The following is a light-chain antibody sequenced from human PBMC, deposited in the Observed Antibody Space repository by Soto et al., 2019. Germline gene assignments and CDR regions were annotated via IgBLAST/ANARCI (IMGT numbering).Light chain of an antibody. V-gene: IGKV3-15*01. CDR3: QQYNSCPRT. J-gene: IGKJ1*01. CDR1: QSVNSN. CDR2: GAS. Sequence: EIVMTQSPATLSVSPGERATLSCRASQSVNSNLAWYQQKPGQAPRLLIYGASSRATGIPARFSGSGSGTEFTLAITSLQSENLPDYYCQQYNSCPRTFGQGTKVEIK.